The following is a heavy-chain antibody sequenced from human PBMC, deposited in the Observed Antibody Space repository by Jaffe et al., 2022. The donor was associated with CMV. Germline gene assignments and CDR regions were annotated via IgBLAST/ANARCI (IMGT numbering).Heavy chain of an antibody. V-gene: IGHV3-21*02. J-gene: IGHJ4*02. CDR3: VRDGDNNGFFDS. CDR2: ITGRSSYA. CDR1: GFTFSSYS. Sequence: EVQLVESGGGLVRPGGSLRLSCAASGFTFSSYSMNWVRQAPGKGLEWVSSITGRSSYAHFADSVKGRFTISRDNTKNSLYLQMNSLRDEDTAMYYCVRDGDNNGFFDSWGQGTLVTVSS. D-gene: IGHD2-8*01.